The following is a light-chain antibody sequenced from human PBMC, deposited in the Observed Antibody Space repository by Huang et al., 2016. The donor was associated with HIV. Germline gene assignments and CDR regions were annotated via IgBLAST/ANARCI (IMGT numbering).Light chain of an antibody. V-gene: IGKV3-20*01. Sequence: DTVLTQSPGTLSLSPGERATLSCRASQSVSSSFLAWYQQKPGQAPRRLIDGASSRATGIPDRFSGSGSGTDFTLTISRLEPEDFAVYYCQQHGRSPRGFTFGPGTKVEIK. CDR2: GAS. J-gene: IGKJ3*01. CDR1: QSVSSSF. CDR3: QQHGRSPRGFT.